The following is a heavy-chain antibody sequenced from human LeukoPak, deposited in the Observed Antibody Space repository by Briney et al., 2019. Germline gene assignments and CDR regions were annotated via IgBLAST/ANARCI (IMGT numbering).Heavy chain of an antibody. CDR2: INHSGST. Sequence: PSETLSLTSAVYGGSFSGYYWSWIRQPPGKGLEWIGEINHSGSTNYNPSLKSRVTISVDTSKNQFSLKLSSVTAADTAVYYCAREGAHSAFDIWGQGTMVTVSS. CDR1: GGSFSGYY. D-gene: IGHD1-26*01. V-gene: IGHV4-34*01. J-gene: IGHJ3*02. CDR3: AREGAHSAFDI.